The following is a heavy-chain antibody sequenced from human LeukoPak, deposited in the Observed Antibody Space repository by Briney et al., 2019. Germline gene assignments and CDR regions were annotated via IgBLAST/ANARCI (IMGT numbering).Heavy chain of an antibody. J-gene: IGHJ3*02. CDR3: AREWHYYDSSGYYYDQARVAFDI. CDR1: GYSISSGYY. CDR2: IYHSGST. V-gene: IGHV4-38-2*02. D-gene: IGHD3-22*01. Sequence: PSETLSLTCTVSGYSISSGYYWGWIRQPPGKGLEWIGSIYHSGSTYYNPSLKSRVTISVDTSKNQFSLKLSSVTAADTAVYYCAREWHYYDSSGYYYDQARVAFDIWGQGTMVTVSS.